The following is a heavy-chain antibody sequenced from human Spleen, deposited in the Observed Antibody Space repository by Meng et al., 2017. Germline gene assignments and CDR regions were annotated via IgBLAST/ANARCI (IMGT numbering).Heavy chain of an antibody. CDR3: ARVNGDCFSTICYKGWFDP. D-gene: IGHD2-2*02. V-gene: IGHV4-30-4*01. J-gene: IGHJ5*02. CDR1: GGSISSGNNY. CDR2: IYYSGRT. Sequence: QVQLQESDPGLVKSSQTLSLTCTVSGGSISSGNNYWIWIRQPPGKGLEWIGYIYYSGRTYYNPSLESRVTMSVDTSKNQFSLNLNSVTAADTAVYYCARVNGDCFSTICYKGWFDPWGQGTLVTVSS.